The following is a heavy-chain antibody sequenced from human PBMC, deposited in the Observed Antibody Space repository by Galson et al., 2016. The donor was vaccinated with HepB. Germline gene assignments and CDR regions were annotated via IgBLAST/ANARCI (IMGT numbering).Heavy chain of an antibody. CDR1: GFTFSDYA. J-gene: IGHJ5*02. CDR2: IGGSGRGT. V-gene: IGHV3-23*01. D-gene: IGHD2-2*01. CDR3: AKDQLIVIVPAVGNWFDP. Sequence: SLRLSCAASGFTFSDYAMSWLRQAPGKGLEWVSGIGGSGRGTHYADSVKGRFTISRANSKNTLFLQMNSMRAEDTATYYCAKDQLIVIVPAVGNWFDPWGQGTLVTVSS.